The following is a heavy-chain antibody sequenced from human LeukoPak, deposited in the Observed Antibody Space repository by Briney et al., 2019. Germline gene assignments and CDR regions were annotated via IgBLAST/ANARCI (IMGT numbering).Heavy chain of an antibody. D-gene: IGHD4-23*01. V-gene: IGHV1-2*06. CDR2: INPNSGVT. Sequence: ASVKVSCKASGYTFTVYYIHWVRQAPGQGLEWVGRINPNSGVTNYAQKFQGRVTITADESTSTAYMELSSLRSEDTAVYYCARAAVDGMDVWGQGTTVTVSS. CDR3: ARAAVDGMDV. CDR1: GYTFTVYY. J-gene: IGHJ6*02.